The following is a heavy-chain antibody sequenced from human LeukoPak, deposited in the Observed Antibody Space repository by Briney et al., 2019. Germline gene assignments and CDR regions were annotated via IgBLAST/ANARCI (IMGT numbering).Heavy chain of an antibody. CDR1: GASFSDTTYY. Sequence: SETLSLTCTVSGASFSDTTYYWAWIRQPPGKGLEWIGSIYFIETKYNPSLKSRITISGDTSKNQFSLNLSSVPAADTAVYYCASTSKLVISRGGFDIWGQGTMVTVSA. CDR2: IYFIET. J-gene: IGHJ3*02. CDR3: ASTSKLVISRGGFDI. V-gene: IGHV4-39*01. D-gene: IGHD3-22*01.